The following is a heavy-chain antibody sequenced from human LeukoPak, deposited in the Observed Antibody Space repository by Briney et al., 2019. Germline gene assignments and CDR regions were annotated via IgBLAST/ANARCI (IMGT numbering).Heavy chain of an antibody. Sequence: SETLSLTCTVSGVSISSSNSYWGWIRQPPGKGLEWIGSIYYSGNTYYNASLKSQVSISIDTSKNQFSLRLTSVTAADTAVYYCASTIVGATYFDYWGQGTLVTVSS. CDR1: GVSISSSNSY. CDR3: ASTIVGATYFDY. CDR2: IYYSGNT. D-gene: IGHD1-26*01. J-gene: IGHJ4*02. V-gene: IGHV4-39*01.